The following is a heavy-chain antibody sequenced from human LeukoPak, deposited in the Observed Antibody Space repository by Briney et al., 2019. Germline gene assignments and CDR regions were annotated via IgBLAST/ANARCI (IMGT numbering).Heavy chain of an antibody. D-gene: IGHD3-10*01. CDR2: INPDGNKK. CDR1: GLTFSSSW. Sequence: GGSLRLSCAVSGLTFSSSWMDWVRQAPGKGLEWVASINPDGNKKYSADSVKGRFTISRDNAKNSLYLQMNSLRAEDTAVYYCARDFEVAAYYYYYGMDVWGQGTTVTVSS. V-gene: IGHV3-7*03. J-gene: IGHJ6*02. CDR3: ARDFEVAAYYYYYGMDV.